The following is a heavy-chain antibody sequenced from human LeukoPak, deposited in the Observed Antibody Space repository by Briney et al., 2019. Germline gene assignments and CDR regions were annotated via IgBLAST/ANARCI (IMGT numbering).Heavy chain of an antibody. J-gene: IGHJ4*02. CDR2: ISSSSSTI. Sequence: PGGSLRLSCAASGFTFSSYSMNWVRQAPGKGLEWVSYISSSSSTIDYADSVKGRFTISRDNAKNSLYLQMNSLRAEDTAVYYCARVLGLTGDYFFDYWGQGTLVTVSS. V-gene: IGHV3-48*01. D-gene: IGHD7-27*01. CDR1: GFTFSSYS. CDR3: ARVLGLTGDYFFDY.